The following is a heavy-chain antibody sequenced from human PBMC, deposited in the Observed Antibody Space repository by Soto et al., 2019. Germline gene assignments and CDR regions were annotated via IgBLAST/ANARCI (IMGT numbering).Heavy chain of an antibody. CDR2: ISAYNGNT. V-gene: IGHV1-18*01. CDR3: ARVQYDSSGYYYLSNYYFDY. J-gene: IGHJ4*02. CDR1: GYTFTSYG. D-gene: IGHD3-22*01. Sequence: ASVKVSCKASGYTFTSYGISWVRQAPGQGLEWMGWISAYNGNTNYAQKLQGRVTMTTDTSTGTAYMELRSLRSDDTAVYYCARVQYDSSGYYYLSNYYFDYWGQGTLVTVSS.